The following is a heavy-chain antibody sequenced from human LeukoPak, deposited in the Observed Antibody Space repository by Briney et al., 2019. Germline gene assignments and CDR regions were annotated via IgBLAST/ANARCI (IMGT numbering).Heavy chain of an antibody. CDR1: GFTFDDYA. V-gene: IGHV3-43D*03. Sequence: GGSLRLSCAASGFTFDDYAMHWVRQAPGKGLEWVSLISWDGGSTYYADSVKGRFTISRDNSKNSLYLQMNGLRVEDTAVYYCTRWAVDDLIDYWGQGTLVTVSS. CDR2: ISWDGGST. CDR3: TRWAVDDLIDY. D-gene: IGHD3/OR15-3a*01. J-gene: IGHJ4*02.